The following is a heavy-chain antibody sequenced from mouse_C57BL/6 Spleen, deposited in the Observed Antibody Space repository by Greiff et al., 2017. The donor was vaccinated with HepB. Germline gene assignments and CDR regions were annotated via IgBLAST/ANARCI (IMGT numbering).Heavy chain of an antibody. CDR1: GFTFNTYA. V-gene: IGHV10-3*01. D-gene: IGHD2-4*01. CDR3: VRVHAYDYDRDFDV. J-gene: IGHJ1*03. CDR2: IRSKSSNYAT. Sequence: EVKLVESGGGLVQPKGSLKLSCAASGFTFNTYAMHWVRQAPGKGLEWVARIRSKSSNYATYYADSVKDRFTISRDDSQSMLYLQMNNLKTEDTAMYYCVRVHAYDYDRDFDVWGTGTTVTVSS.